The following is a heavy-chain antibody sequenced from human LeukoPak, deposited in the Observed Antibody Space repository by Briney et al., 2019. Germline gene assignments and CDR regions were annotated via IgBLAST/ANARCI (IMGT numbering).Heavy chain of an antibody. V-gene: IGHV1-46*01. CDR3: ARDETIVLMVYATHLGY. D-gene: IGHD2-8*01. Sequence: ASVKVSCKASGYTFTTYYMHWVRQAPGQGLEWMGIINPSGGSTIYAQNFQGRVTMTRDTSTSTVYMELSSLGSEDTAVYYCARDETIVLMVYATHLGYWGQGTLVTVSS. J-gene: IGHJ4*02. CDR1: GYTFTTYY. CDR2: INPSGGST.